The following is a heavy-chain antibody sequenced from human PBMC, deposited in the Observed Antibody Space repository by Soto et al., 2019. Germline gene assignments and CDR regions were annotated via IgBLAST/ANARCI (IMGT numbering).Heavy chain of an antibody. V-gene: IGHV3-9*01. CDR3: AKGGPDGFCSGGRCYFDY. J-gene: IGHJ4*02. Sequence: EVQLVESGGGLVQPGRSLRLSCAASGFTFDDYAMHWVQRVPGKGLEWVSSISWNSNIIGYADSVKGRFTISRDIAKNSLYLQMNSLRPEDTALYYCAKGGPDGFCSGGRCYFDYWGQGTLVTVSS. CDR2: ISWNSNII. CDR1: GFTFDDYA. D-gene: IGHD2-15*01.